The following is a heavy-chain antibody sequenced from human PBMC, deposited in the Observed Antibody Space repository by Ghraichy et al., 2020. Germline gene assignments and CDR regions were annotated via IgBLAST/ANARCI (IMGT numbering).Heavy chain of an antibody. Sequence: SETLSLTCAVYGGSFSGYYWSWIRQPPGKGLEWIGEINHSGSTNYNPSLKSRVTISVDTSKNQFSLKLSSVTAADTAVYYCARLQRVGATPIWGQGTMVTVSS. D-gene: IGHD1-26*01. CDR1: GGSFSGYY. CDR3: ARLQRVGATPI. V-gene: IGHV4-34*01. J-gene: IGHJ3*02. CDR2: INHSGST.